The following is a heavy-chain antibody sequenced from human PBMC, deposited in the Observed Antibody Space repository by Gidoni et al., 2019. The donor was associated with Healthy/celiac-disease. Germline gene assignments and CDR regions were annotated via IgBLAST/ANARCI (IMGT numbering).Heavy chain of an antibody. CDR3: ARNLRPYGDYDLAWFDP. CDR2: IYYSGST. J-gene: IGHJ5*02. D-gene: IGHD4-17*01. CDR1: GGSISSSSYY. Sequence: QLQLQESGPGLVKPSETLSLTCTVSGGSISSSSYYWGWIRQPPGKGLEWIGSIYYSGSTYYNPSLKSRVTISVDTSKNQFSLKLSSVTAADTAVYYCARNLRPYGDYDLAWFDPWGQGTLVTVSS. V-gene: IGHV4-39*01.